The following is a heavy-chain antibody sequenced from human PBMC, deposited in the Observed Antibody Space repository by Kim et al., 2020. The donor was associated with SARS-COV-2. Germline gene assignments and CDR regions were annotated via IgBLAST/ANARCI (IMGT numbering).Heavy chain of an antibody. Sequence: GGSLRLSCAASGFTFSNYSMNWVRQAPGKGLEWVSYISSSSSTIYYADSVKGRFTISRDNAKNSLYLQMNSLRDEDTAVYYCAREAVYYDSSGYYYAYYYYGMDVWGQGTTVTVSS. V-gene: IGHV3-48*02. CDR3: AREAVYYDSSGYYYAYYYYGMDV. J-gene: IGHJ6*02. CDR2: ISSSSSTI. D-gene: IGHD3-22*01. CDR1: GFTFSNYS.